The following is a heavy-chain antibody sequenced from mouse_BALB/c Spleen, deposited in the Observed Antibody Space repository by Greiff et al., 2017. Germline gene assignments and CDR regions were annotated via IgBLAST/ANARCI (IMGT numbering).Heavy chain of an antibody. CDR1: GFTFSSYG. CDR3: AREGLLDY. J-gene: IGHJ2*01. CDR2: INSNGGST. D-gene: IGHD2-4*01. V-gene: IGHV5-6-3*01. Sequence: EVNVVESGGGLVQPGGSLKLSCAASGFTFSSYGMSWVRQTPDKRLELVATINSNGGSTYYPDSVKGRFTISRDNAKNTLYLQMSSLKSEDTAMYYCAREGLLDYWGQGTTLTVSS.